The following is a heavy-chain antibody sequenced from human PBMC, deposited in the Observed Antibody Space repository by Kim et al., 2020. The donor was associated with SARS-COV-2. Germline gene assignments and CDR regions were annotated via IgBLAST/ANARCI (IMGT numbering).Heavy chain of an antibody. CDR1: GYTFTSYD. Sequence: ASVKVSCKASGYTFTSYDINWVRQATGQGLEWMGWMNPNSGNTGYAQKFQGRVTMTRNTSISTAYMELSSLRSEDTAVYYCARALARPYCSGGSCYYDAFDIWGQGTMVTVSS. J-gene: IGHJ3*02. CDR2: MNPNSGNT. D-gene: IGHD2-15*01. CDR3: ARALARPYCSGGSCYYDAFDI. V-gene: IGHV1-8*01.